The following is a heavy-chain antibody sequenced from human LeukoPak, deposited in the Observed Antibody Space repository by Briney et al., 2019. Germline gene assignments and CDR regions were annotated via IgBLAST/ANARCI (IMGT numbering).Heavy chain of an antibody. V-gene: IGHV4-34*01. J-gene: IGHJ6*03. CDR2: INRSGSP. CDR1: GGSLSGYY. CDR3: ARLFGDYHYYYYYMDV. D-gene: IGHD4-17*01. Sequence: PSETLSLTCAVFGGSLSGYYWSWIRQPPGKGLEWIAEINRSGSPNYNPSLKSRVTISVDTSKNQFSLKLSSVTAADTAVYYCARLFGDYHYYYYYMDVWGKGTTVTISS.